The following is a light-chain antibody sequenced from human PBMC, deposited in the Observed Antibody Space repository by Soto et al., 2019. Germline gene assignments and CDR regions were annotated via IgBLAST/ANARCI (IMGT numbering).Light chain of an antibody. CDR2: GAS. CDR1: QSVGSIY. CDR3: QQYNGSPYT. J-gene: IGKJ2*01. Sequence: EIVLTQSPGTLSLSPGEGATLSCRASQSVGSIYLAWYQQKPGQAPRLLIYGASRRAIGIPDRFSGSGSGTDFTLTISRLEPEDFAVYYCQQYNGSPYTFGRGTKVEI. V-gene: IGKV3-20*01.